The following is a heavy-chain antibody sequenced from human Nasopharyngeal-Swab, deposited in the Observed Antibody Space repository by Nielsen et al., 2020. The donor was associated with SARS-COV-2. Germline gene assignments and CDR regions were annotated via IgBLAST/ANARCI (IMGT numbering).Heavy chain of an antibody. J-gene: IGHJ3*02. V-gene: IGHV4-39*01. CDR2: IYYSGST. CDR3: ARPNTPEDIVVVPAAIAFDI. Sequence: IRQRPGKGPEWIGSIYYSGSTYYNPSLKSRVTISVDTSKNQFSLKLSSVTAADTAVYYCARPNTPEDIVVVPAAIAFDIWGQGTMVTVSS. D-gene: IGHD2-2*01.